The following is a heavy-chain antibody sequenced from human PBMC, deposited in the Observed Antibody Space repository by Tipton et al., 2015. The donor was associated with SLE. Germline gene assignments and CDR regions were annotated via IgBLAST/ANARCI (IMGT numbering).Heavy chain of an antibody. J-gene: IGHJ4*02. CDR1: GGSISSYY. CDR3: ARAGFIAVAVYFDY. Sequence: GLVKPSETLSLTCTVSGGSISSYYWSWIRQPPGKGLEWIGYIYTSGSTNYNPSLKSRVTISVDTSKNQFSLKLSSVTAADTAVYYCARAGFIAVAVYFDYWGQGTLVTVSS. V-gene: IGHV4-4*08. CDR2: IYTSGST. D-gene: IGHD6-19*01.